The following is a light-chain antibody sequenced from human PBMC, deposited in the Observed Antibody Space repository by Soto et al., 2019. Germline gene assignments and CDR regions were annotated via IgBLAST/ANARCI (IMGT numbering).Light chain of an antibody. Sequence: EIVLTQSPGTLSVSPGVRATLSCRASQSVSSNYLAWFQQKPGQAPRLLIYDTSIRASGIPDRFSGSGSGTDFTLTISRLEPEDSAVYYCQQYGSSPPYTFGQGTKLEIK. V-gene: IGKV3-20*01. CDR3: QQYGSSPPYT. CDR2: DTS. CDR1: QSVSSNY. J-gene: IGKJ2*01.